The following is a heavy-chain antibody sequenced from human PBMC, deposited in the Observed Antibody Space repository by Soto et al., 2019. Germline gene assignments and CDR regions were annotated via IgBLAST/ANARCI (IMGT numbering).Heavy chain of an antibody. CDR2: ISSSGSTI. CDR1: GFAFSSYE. J-gene: IGHJ4*02. Sequence: RGSLRLSCAASGFAFSSYEMNWFRQAPGKGLEWVSYISSSGSTIYYADSVKGRFTISRDNAKNSLYLQMNSLRAEDTAVYYCARGDWYYYDSSGYQHGGPVDYWGQGTLVTVSS. V-gene: IGHV3-48*03. CDR3: ARGDWYYYDSSGYQHGGPVDY. D-gene: IGHD3-22*01.